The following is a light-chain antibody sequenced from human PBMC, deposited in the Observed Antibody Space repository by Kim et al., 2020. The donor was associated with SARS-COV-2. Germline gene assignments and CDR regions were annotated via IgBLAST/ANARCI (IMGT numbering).Light chain of an antibody. J-gene: IGLJ2*01. CDR1: GGSIASNY. V-gene: IGLV6-57*03. CDR3: QSYDSSNHVV. CDR2: EDN. Sequence: KTVTRSCTRSGGSIASNYVQWYQQRPGSAPTTVIYEDNQRPSGVPDRFSGSIDSSSNSASLTISGLKTEDEADYYCQSYDSSNHVVFGGGTQLTVL.